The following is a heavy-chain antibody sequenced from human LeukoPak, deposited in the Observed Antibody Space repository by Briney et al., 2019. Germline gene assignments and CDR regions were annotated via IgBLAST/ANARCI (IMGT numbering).Heavy chain of an antibody. CDR3: ARRDWNDGHYYFDY. Sequence: SETLSLTCTVSGGSISSSSYYWGWIRQPPGKGLEWIGSIYYSGSTYYNPSLKSRVTISVDTSKNQFSLKPSSVTAADTAVYCCARRDWNDGHYYFDYWGQGTLVTVSS. V-gene: IGHV4-39*01. J-gene: IGHJ4*02. CDR1: GGSISSSSYY. D-gene: IGHD1-1*01. CDR2: IYYSGST.